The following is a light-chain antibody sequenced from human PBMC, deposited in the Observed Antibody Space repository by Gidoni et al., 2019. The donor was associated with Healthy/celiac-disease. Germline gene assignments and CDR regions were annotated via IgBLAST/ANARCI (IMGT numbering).Light chain of an antibody. CDR1: QSLVYSEGNTY. CDR2: KVS. J-gene: IGKJ1*01. CDR3: MQGTHWPPT. Sequence: DVVMTQSPLSLPVTLGQPASISGRSSQSLVYSEGNTYLNWFQQRPGQSPRRLIYKVSNWDSGVPERFSGSGSGTDFTLKISRVEAEDVGGYYCMQGTHWPPTFGQGTKVEIK. V-gene: IGKV2D-30*01.